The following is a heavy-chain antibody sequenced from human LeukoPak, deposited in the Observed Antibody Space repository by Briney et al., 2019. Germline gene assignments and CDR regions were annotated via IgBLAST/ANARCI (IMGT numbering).Heavy chain of an antibody. V-gene: IGHV3-7*01. CDR3: ASGRRSSSRFDY. D-gene: IGHD6-6*01. J-gene: IGHJ4*02. Sequence: GGSLRLSCATSGFTFTRYWMAWVRQAPGKGLEWVANIKQDGSQQYYLDSVEGRFTISRDNAKNSLYLQMNNLRADDTAVYYCASGRRSSSRFDYWGQGTLVTVSS. CDR1: GFTFTRYW. CDR2: IKQDGSQQ.